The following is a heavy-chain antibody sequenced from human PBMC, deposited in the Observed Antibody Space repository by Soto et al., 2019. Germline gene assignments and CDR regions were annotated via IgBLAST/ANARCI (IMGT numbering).Heavy chain of an antibody. CDR1: GGSISSSSYY. V-gene: IGHV4-39*01. J-gene: IGHJ4*02. CDR2: IYYSGST. Sequence: SETLSLTCTVSGGSISSSSYYWGWIRQPPGKGLEWIGSIYYSGSTYYNPSLKSRVTISVDTSKNQFSLKLSSVTAADTAVYYCARADYGDYFDYWGQGTLVTVSS. D-gene: IGHD4-17*01. CDR3: ARADYGDYFDY.